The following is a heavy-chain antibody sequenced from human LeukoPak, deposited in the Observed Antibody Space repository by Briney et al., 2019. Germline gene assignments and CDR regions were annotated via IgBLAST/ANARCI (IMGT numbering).Heavy chain of an antibody. CDR1: GGSISSYY. Sequence: PSETLSLTCTVSGGSISSYYWSWIRQPPGKGLEWIGYIYYSGSTNYNPSLKSRVTISVDTSKNQFSLKLSSVTAADTAVYYCARRRPYGDYYYYYMDVWGKGTTVTVSS. CDR2: IYYSGST. D-gene: IGHD4-17*01. CDR3: ARRRPYGDYYYYYMDV. V-gene: IGHV4-59*01. J-gene: IGHJ6*03.